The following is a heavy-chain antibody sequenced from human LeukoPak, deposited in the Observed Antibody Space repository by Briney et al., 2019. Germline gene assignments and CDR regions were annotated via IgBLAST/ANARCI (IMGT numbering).Heavy chain of an antibody. CDR3: AREPVTMVRGVSNWFDP. CDR1: GGTFSSYA. J-gene: IGHJ5*02. Sequence: ASVKVSCKASGGTFSSYAISWVRQAPGQGLEWMGRIIPILGIANYAQKFQGRVTITADKPTSTAYMELSSLRSEDTAVYYCAREPVTMVRGVSNWFDPWGQGTLVTVSS. CDR2: IIPILGIA. D-gene: IGHD3-10*01. V-gene: IGHV1-69*04.